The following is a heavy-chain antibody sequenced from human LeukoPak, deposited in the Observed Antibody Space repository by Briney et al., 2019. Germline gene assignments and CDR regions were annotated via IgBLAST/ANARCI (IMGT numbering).Heavy chain of an antibody. D-gene: IGHD1-26*01. CDR1: GYTFTSYG. Sequence: ASVKVSCKASGYTFTSYGISWVRQAPGQGLEWMGWISAYNGNTNYAQKLQGRVTMTTDTSTSTAYMELRSLRSDDTAVYYCARDVPALNSYSGSYYRYYYYGMDVWGQGTTVTVSS. V-gene: IGHV1-18*01. J-gene: IGHJ6*02. CDR3: ARDVPALNSYSGSYYRYYYYGMDV. CDR2: ISAYNGNT.